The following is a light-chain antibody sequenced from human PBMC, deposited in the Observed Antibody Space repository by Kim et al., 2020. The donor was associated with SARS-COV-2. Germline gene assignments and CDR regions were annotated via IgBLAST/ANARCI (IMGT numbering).Light chain of an antibody. V-gene: IGLV1-40*01. CDR3: QSYDSSLSAYV. Sequence: RVTISCTESSSNVGAGYDVHWYQQLPGTAPKLVIYGNNNRPSGVPDRFSGSKSGTSASLAITGLQAEDEADYYCQSYDSSLSAYVFGTGTKVT. J-gene: IGLJ1*01. CDR1: SSNVGAGYD. CDR2: GNN.